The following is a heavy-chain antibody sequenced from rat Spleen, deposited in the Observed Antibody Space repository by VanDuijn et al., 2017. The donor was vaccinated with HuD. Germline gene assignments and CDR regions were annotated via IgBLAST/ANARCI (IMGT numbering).Heavy chain of an antibody. CDR2: ISTSGGST. J-gene: IGHJ2*01. Sequence: EVQLVESGGGLVQPGRSLKLSCAASGFTFSNYDMAWVRQAPTKGLEWVASISTSGGSTYYRDSVKGRFTVSRDNAKSTLYLQMDSLRSEDTATYYCARQAGADYWGQGVMVTVSS. V-gene: IGHV5-25*01. CDR3: ARQAGADY. D-gene: IGHD5-1*01. CDR1: GFTFSNYD.